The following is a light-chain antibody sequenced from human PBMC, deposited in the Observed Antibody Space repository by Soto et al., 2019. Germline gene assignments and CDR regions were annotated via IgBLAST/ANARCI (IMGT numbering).Light chain of an antibody. Sequence: DIQVTQSPSTLSASVGDRVTITCRASQSISSWLAWYQQKPGTAPKLLIYAASTLESGVPSRFSGSRSGTEFTLTVSSLQPDDFATYYCQQYNDSFPYTFGQGTKVDIK. CDR2: AAS. V-gene: IGKV1-5*03. CDR1: QSISSW. CDR3: QQYNDSFPYT. J-gene: IGKJ2*01.